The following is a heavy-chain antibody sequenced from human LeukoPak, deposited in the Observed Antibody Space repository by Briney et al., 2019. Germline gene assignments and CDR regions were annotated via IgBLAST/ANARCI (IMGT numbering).Heavy chain of an antibody. CDR3: ARALYQPATSYYYYYYMDV. CDR1: GGSISSGSYY. V-gene: IGHV4-61*02. Sequence: PSQTLSLTCTVSGGSISSGSYYWSWIRQPPGKGLEWIGRIYTSGSTNYNPSLKSRVTISVDTSKNQFSLKLSSVTAADTAVCYCARALYQPATSYYYYYYMDVWGKGTTVTVSS. CDR2: IYTSGST. D-gene: IGHD2-2*01. J-gene: IGHJ6*03.